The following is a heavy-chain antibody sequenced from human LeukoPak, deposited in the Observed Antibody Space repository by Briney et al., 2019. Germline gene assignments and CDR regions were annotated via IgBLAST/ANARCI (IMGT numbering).Heavy chain of an antibody. CDR3: ARGTYDYVWGSYRPLFDY. V-gene: IGHV1-69*13. D-gene: IGHD3-16*02. Sequence: GASVKVSCKASGGTFSSYAISWVRQAPGQGLEWMGGIIPIFGTANYAQKFQGRVTITADESTSTAYMELSSLRSEDTAVYYCARGTYDYVWGSYRPLFDYWGQGTLVTVSS. CDR1: GGTFSSYA. CDR2: IIPIFGTA. J-gene: IGHJ4*02.